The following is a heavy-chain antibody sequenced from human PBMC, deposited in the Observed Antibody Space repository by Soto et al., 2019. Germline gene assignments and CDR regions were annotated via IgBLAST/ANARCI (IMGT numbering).Heavy chain of an antibody. CDR3: AKGPSHAPFEK. Sequence: EVHLLESGGDLVLPGGSLRLSCAASGFAFNDFAMSWVRQAPGKGPEWLSTISGSGDKTFHSDSVKGRFDISRDNSNDKMFLQLNSLRAEDTAIYYCAKGPSHAPFEKWGRGTLVTVSS. J-gene: IGHJ4*02. V-gene: IGHV3-23*01. CDR2: ISGSGDKT. CDR1: GFAFNDFA.